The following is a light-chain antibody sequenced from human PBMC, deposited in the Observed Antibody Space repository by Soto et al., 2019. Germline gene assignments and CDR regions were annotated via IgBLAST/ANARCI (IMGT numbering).Light chain of an antibody. CDR1: SSDVGGYKS. V-gene: IGLV2-11*01. J-gene: IGLJ1*01. Sequence: QSVLTQPRSVSGSPGQSVTISCAGTSSDVGGYKSVSWYQQHPGKAPKLIIYAVTKRPSGVPDRFSGSKSGNTASLTISGLQAEDEADYYCCSYAGICSPYVFGTGTKLTVL. CDR3: CSYAGICSPYV. CDR2: AVT.